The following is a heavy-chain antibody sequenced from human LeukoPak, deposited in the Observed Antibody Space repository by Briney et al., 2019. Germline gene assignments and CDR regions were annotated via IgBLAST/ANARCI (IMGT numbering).Heavy chain of an antibody. CDR1: GFTFSAYW. V-gene: IGHV3-7*02. Sequence: GGSLRLSCAASGFTFSAYWMSWVRQSPGKGLEWVANIKKDGSEKNYVDSVKGRFTISRDNAKNSLYLQMNSLRVEDTAVYYCASYGATDAAFDYWGQGTLVTVSS. D-gene: IGHD4/OR15-4a*01. CDR3: ASYGATDAAFDY. CDR2: IKKDGSEK. J-gene: IGHJ4*02.